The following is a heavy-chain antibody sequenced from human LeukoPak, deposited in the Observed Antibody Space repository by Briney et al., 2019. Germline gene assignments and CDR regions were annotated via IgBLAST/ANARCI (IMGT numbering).Heavy chain of an antibody. CDR3: ARVPYYDSPPPY. J-gene: IGHJ4*02. CDR2: INQDGSGR. D-gene: IGHD3-3*01. Sequence: GSLRLSCEVSGFTFSTYWMSWVRQAPGKGLECVANINQDGSGRFYMDSVKGRFTISRDNAKNSLFLQMNSLRVEDTAVYYCARVPYYDSPPPYWGQGSLVTVSS. CDR1: GFTFSTYW. V-gene: IGHV3-7*04.